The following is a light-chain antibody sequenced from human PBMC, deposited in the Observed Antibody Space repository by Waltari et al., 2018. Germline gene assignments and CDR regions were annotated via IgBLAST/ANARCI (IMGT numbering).Light chain of an antibody. CDR2: EVS. CDR1: SSDVGYYDY. J-gene: IGLJ3*02. CDR3: SSYAGSKDWV. Sequence: SALTQPPSASGSPGQSVTISCTGTSSDVGYYDYVSWYQHHPGKAPRLVIYEVSKPPAGVPERFSGAKSGDTASLTVSGLQAEDEADYYCSSYAGSKDWVFGGGTKLTVL. V-gene: IGLV2-8*01.